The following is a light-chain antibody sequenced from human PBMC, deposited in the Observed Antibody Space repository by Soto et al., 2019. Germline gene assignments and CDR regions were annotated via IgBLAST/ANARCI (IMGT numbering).Light chain of an antibody. CDR1: SSNIVAGYD. CDR3: QSYDSSLSGVA. J-gene: IGLJ2*01. V-gene: IGLV1-40*01. Sequence: QSVLTQPPSVSGAPGQRVTISCTGSSSNIVAGYDVHWYQQLPGTAPKLLIYGNNNRPSGVPDRFSGSKSGTSASLAITGLQAEDEADYYCQSYDSSLSGVAFGGGTKLTVL. CDR2: GNN.